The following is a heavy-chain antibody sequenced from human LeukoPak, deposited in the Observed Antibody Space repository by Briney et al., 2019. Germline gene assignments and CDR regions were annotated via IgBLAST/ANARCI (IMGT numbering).Heavy chain of an antibody. CDR1: GFTFSSYS. CDR2: ISSSSSYI. CDR3: ARDRPTNGGIAAY. Sequence: GGSLRLSCAASGFTFSSYSMNWVRQAPGKGLEWVSSISSSSSYIYYADSVKGRFTISRDNSKNTLYLQMNSLRAEDTAVYYCARDRPTNGGIAAYWGQGTLVTVSS. V-gene: IGHV3-21*01. J-gene: IGHJ4*02. D-gene: IGHD6-13*01.